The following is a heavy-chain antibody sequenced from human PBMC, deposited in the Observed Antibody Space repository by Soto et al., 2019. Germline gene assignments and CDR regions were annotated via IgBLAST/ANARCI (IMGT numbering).Heavy chain of an antibody. J-gene: IGHJ4*02. CDR1: GGSISSTNW. D-gene: IGHD3-10*01. V-gene: IGHV4-4*02. CDR3: AGRRDDSGSLDY. CDR2: VYLSGST. Sequence: KTSETLSLTCAVSGGSISSTNWWNWVRQPPGKGLEWIGEVYLSGSTNYNPALKSRVTISVDKSKNQFSVRLNSVTAADTAVYYCAGRRDDSGSLDYWGQGTLVTVSS.